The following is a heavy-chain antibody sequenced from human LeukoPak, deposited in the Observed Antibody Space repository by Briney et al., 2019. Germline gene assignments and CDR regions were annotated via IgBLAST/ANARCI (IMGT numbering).Heavy chain of an antibody. CDR3: AAVASGTTGTNWFDP. V-gene: IGHV1-58*02. J-gene: IGHJ5*02. CDR1: GLTFTSSA. Sequence: GASVKVSCKASGLTFTSSAMQWVRQARGQRLEWIGWIVVGSGNTNYAQKFQERVTITRDMSTSTAYMELSSLRSEDTAVYYCAAVASGTTGTNWFDPWGQGTLVTVSS. D-gene: IGHD1-1*01. CDR2: IVVGSGNT.